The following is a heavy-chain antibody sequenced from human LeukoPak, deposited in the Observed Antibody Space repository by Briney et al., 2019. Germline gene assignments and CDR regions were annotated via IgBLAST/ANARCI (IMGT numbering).Heavy chain of an antibody. CDR3: ARRGPGYSSSSVRFDP. V-gene: IGHV4-34*01. D-gene: IGHD6-13*01. J-gene: IGHJ5*02. CDR2: INHSGST. CDR1: GGSFSGYY. Sequence: PSETLSLTCAVYGGSFSGYYWSWIRQPPGKGLEWIGEINHSGSTNYNPSLKSRVTISVDTSKNQFSLKLTSVTAADTAVYYCARRGPGYSSSSVRFDPWGQGTLVTVSS.